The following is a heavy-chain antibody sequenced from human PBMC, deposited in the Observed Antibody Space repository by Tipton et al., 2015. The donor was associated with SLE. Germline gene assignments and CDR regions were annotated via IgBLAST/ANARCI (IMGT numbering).Heavy chain of an antibody. CDR2: IYYSGST. V-gene: IGHV4-39*01. CDR3: TRPPKTGHNVDL. D-gene: IGHD1-14*01. CDR1: GGSISSSSYY. Sequence: TLSLTCTVSGGSISSSSYYWGWIRQPPGKGLEWIGSIYYSGSTYYNPSLKSRVTISVDTSKNQFSLKLSSVTAADTAVYYCTRPPKTGHNVDLWGRGTLVTVSS. J-gene: IGHJ2*01.